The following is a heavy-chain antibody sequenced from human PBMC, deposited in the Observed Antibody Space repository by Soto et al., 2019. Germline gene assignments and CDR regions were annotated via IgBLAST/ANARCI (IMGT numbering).Heavy chain of an antibody. CDR3: ARVFGSSWLFDY. Sequence: EVQLVESGGGLVQPGGSLRLSCAASGFTVSSNYMSWVRQAPGKGLEWVSVIYSGGSTYYADSVKGRFTISRDNSKNTLYLQMNSLRDKDTAVYYCARVFGSSWLFDYWGQGTLVTVSS. V-gene: IGHV3-66*01. D-gene: IGHD6-13*01. CDR1: GFTVSSNY. CDR2: IYSGGST. J-gene: IGHJ4*02.